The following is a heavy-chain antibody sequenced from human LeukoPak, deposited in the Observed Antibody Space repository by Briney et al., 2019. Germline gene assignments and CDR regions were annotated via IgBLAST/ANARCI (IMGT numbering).Heavy chain of an antibody. D-gene: IGHD2-2*01. CDR2: ISSSGSTI. CDR3: ARDSSNTLPAAISYYYYGMDV. J-gene: IGHJ6*02. Sequence: PGGSLRLSCAASGFTFSSYEMNWVRQAPGKGLEWVSYISSSGSTIYYADSVKGRFTISRDNAKNSLYPQMNSLRAEDTAVYYCARDSSNTLPAAISYYYYGMDVWGQGTTVTVSS. V-gene: IGHV3-48*03. CDR1: GFTFSSYE.